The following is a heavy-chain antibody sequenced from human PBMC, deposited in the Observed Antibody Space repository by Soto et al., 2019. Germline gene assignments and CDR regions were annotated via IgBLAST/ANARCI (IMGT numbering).Heavy chain of an antibody. CDR3: ARAIDSSSRYDS. Sequence: QVTLKESGPVLVKPTETLTLTCSVSGVSLGSASMGVGWIRQPPGEALEWLAHIFSNDRKGYSTSLKNRLTIFKDASRSQVVLTMTNLDPVDTATYYCARAIDSSSRYDSWGQGTMVTVSS. J-gene: IGHJ4*02. V-gene: IGHV2-26*01. CDR1: GVSLGSASMG. D-gene: IGHD6-6*01. CDR2: IFSNDRK.